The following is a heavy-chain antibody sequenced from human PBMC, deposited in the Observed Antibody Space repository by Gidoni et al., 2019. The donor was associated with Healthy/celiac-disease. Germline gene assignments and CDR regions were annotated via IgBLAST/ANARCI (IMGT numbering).Heavy chain of an antibody. CDR2: IYYSEST. V-gene: IGHV4-59*08. D-gene: IGHD3-22*01. CDR1: GGSISTNY. J-gene: IGHJ5*02. Sequence: QVQLQESGPGLVKLSETLALTCTVSGGSISTNYWSWIRQPPGKGLEWIGYIYYSESTKYNPSLKSRVTISVDTSKNQFSLKLSSVTAADTAVYYCARHEAYYYDSIRRDWFDPWGQGTLVTVSS. CDR3: ARHEAYYYDSIRRDWFDP.